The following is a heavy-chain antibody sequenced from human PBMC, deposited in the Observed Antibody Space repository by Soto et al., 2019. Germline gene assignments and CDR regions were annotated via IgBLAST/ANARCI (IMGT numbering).Heavy chain of an antibody. CDR3: ARSWGGYHHDS. J-gene: IGHJ5*01. CDR1: GGSISSGEYY. V-gene: IGHV4-30-4*01. Sequence: QVQLQESGPGLVKPSQTLSLTCTVSGGSISSGEYYWSWIRQPPGKGLEWIGYIYNSGSTYYNPSLKSRVSISVDTSKTQFSLKLSSVTAADTAVYYCARSWGGYHHDSWGQGTLVTVSS. D-gene: IGHD3-3*01. CDR2: IYNSGST.